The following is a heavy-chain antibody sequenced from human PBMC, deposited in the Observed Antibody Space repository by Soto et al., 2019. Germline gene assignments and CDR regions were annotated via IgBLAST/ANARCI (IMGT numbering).Heavy chain of an antibody. CDR2: IGGSGTPT. Sequence: GGSLRHSCADSGFTFSSYAMKWLRLALGKGLEWVSLIGGSGTPTYYADSVKGRFTISRDNSGNTLFLEMYSLRAEDTAVYYCARYIPGVRYYGMDVWGQGTTVTVSS. J-gene: IGHJ6*02. V-gene: IGHV3-23*01. CDR1: GFTFSSYA. D-gene: IGHD2-2*01. CDR3: ARYIPGVRYYGMDV.